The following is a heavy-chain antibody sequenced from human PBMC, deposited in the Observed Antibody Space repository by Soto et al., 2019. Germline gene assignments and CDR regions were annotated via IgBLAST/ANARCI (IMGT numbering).Heavy chain of an antibody. D-gene: IGHD6-13*01. CDR3: AIQHPLDSSAWYN. CDR1: GYSFTNYW. V-gene: IGHV5-51*01. Sequence: GESLKISCKASGYSFTNYWIGWVRHMPGKGLEWMGTIYPGDSDTRYSPSFQGQVTFSVDKSINTAYLHWTSLKASDTAIYYCAIQHPLDSSAWYNWGQGTLVTVSS. J-gene: IGHJ4*02. CDR2: IYPGDSDT.